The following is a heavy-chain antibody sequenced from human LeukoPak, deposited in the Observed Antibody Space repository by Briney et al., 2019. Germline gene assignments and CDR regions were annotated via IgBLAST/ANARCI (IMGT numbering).Heavy chain of an antibody. V-gene: IGHV3-48*02. CDR2: ISSSSSTI. D-gene: IGHD2-21*02. Sequence: PGGSLRLSCAASGFTFSSYSMNWVREAPGKGLGWVSYISSSSSTIYYADSVKGRFTISRDNAKNSLYLRMNSLRDEDTAVYYCAREWEAYCGGDCYPFDIWGQGTMVTVSS. J-gene: IGHJ3*02. CDR3: AREWEAYCGGDCYPFDI. CDR1: GFTFSSYS.